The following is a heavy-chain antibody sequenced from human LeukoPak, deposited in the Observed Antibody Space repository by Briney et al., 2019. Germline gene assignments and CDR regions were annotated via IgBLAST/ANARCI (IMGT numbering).Heavy chain of an antibody. CDR3: ARQGTYSSAIGMGY. D-gene: IGHD6-19*01. V-gene: IGHV1-46*02. J-gene: IGHJ4*02. CDR2: INPSGGST. CDR1: GYTFNNHY. Sequence: ASVKVSCKASGYTFNNHYMYWVRQAPGQGLEWMGVINPSGGSTSYAQKFQGRVTMTRDTSTRTVYMEVNSLRSEHTAVYYCARQGTYSSAIGMGYWGQGTLVTVSS.